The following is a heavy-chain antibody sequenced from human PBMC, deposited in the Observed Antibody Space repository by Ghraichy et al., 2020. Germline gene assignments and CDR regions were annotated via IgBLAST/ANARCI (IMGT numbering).Heavy chain of an antibody. CDR1: GFTFDDYT. Sequence: GGSLRLSCAASGFTFDDYTMHWVRQAPGKGLEWVSLISWDGGSTYYADSVKGRFTISRDNSKNSLYLQMNSLRTEDTALYYCAKDDSSSWPHLRGYYYFDYWGQGTLVTVSS. D-gene: IGHD6-13*01. J-gene: IGHJ4*02. V-gene: IGHV3-43*01. CDR3: AKDDSSSWPHLRGYYYFDY. CDR2: ISWDGGST.